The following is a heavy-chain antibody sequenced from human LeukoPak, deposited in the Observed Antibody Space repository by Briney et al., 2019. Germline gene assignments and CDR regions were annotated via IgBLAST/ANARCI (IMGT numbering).Heavy chain of an antibody. CDR3: ARSISSSGSYYHSYYFDY. CDR1: GYRFTSYW. Sequence: GESLKISCKGSGYRFTSYWIGWVRQMPGKGLEWMGIIYPGDSDTRYSPSFQGQVTISADKSISTAYLQWSSLKASDTAMYYCARSISSSGSYYHSYYFDYWGQGTLVTVSS. D-gene: IGHD1-26*01. CDR2: IYPGDSDT. J-gene: IGHJ4*02. V-gene: IGHV5-51*01.